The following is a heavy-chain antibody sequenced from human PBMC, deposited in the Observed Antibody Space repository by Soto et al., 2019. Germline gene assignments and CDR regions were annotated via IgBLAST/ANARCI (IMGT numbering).Heavy chain of an antibody. J-gene: IGHJ2*01. CDR3: ARAKGVTTPDLYFDL. CDR2: IYYSGST. Sequence: QVQLQESGPGLVKPSQTLSLTCTVSGGSISSGGYYWSWIRQHPGKGLEWIGYIYYSGSTYYNPSLRNRVTISVDTSKNQFSLKLSSLTAADTAVYYCARAKGVTTPDLYFDLWGRGTLVTVSS. D-gene: IGHD4-17*01. V-gene: IGHV4-31*03. CDR1: GGSISSGGYY.